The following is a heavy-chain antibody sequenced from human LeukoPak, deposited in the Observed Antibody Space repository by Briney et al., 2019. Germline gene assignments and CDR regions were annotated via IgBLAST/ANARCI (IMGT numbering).Heavy chain of an antibody. Sequence: GGSLRLSCAASGFTVSSNYMSWVRQAPGKGLEWVSVIYSGGSTYYADSVKGRFTISRDNSKNTLYLQMNSLRAEDTAVYYCARDEGEDCSSTSCYYYYGMDVWGQGTTVTVSS. D-gene: IGHD2-2*01. CDR2: IYSGGST. V-gene: IGHV3-53*01. CDR1: GFTVSSNY. CDR3: ARDEGEDCSSTSCYYYYGMDV. J-gene: IGHJ6*02.